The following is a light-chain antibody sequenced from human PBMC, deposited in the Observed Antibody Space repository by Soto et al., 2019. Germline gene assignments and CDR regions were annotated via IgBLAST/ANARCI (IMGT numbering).Light chain of an antibody. V-gene: IGLV2-8*01. CDR1: SSDVGGYNY. Sequence: QSVLTQPPSASGSPGQSVAIYCTGTSSDVGGYNYVSWYQQHPGKAPQLMIYEVNKRPSGVPDRFSGSKSGNTASLTVSGLQAEDEADYYCSSYAGSSNVFGTGTKVTVL. J-gene: IGLJ1*01. CDR2: EVN. CDR3: SSYAGSSNV.